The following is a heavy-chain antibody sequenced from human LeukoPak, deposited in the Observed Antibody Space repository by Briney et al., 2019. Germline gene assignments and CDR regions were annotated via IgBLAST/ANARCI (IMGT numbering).Heavy chain of an antibody. CDR3: ARGSYSYGLSWFDP. Sequence: SETLSLTCTVSGGSISSYYWSWIRQPPGKGLEWIGYIYYSGSTNYNPSLKSRVTISVDTSKNQFSLKLSSVTAADTAVYYCARGSYSYGLSWFDPWGQGTLVTVSS. V-gene: IGHV4-59*01. J-gene: IGHJ5*02. CDR1: GGSISSYY. D-gene: IGHD5-18*01. CDR2: IYYSGST.